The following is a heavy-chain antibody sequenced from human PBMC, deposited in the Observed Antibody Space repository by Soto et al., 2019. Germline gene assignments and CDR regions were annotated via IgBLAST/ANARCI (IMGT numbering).Heavy chain of an antibody. CDR2: IKQDGSEK. CDR3: ARGGSGWYSGAFDI. CDR1: GFTFSSYW. J-gene: IGHJ3*02. D-gene: IGHD6-19*01. V-gene: IGHV3-7*01. Sequence: GGSLRLSCAASGFTFSSYWMSWVRQAPGKGLEWVANIKQDGSEKNYVDSVKGRFTISRDNAKNSLYLQMNSLRAEDTAVYYCARGGSGWYSGAFDIWGQGTMVTVSS.